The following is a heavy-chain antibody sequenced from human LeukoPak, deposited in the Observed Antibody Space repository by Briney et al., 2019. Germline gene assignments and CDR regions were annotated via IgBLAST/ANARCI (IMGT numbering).Heavy chain of an antibody. V-gene: IGHV3-30-3*01. CDR3: ARGLPNYYGMDV. Sequence: GGSLRLSCAASGFTFSSYAMHWVRQALGKGLEWVAVISYDGSNKYYADSVKGRFTISRDNSKNTLYLQMNSLRAEDTAVYYCARGLPNYYGMDVWGQGTTVTVSS. CDR1: GFTFSSYA. J-gene: IGHJ6*02. CDR2: ISYDGSNK.